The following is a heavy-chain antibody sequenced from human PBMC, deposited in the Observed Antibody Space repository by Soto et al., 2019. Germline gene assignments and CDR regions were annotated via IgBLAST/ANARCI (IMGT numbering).Heavy chain of an antibody. CDR1: GFSLSNARMG. D-gene: IGHD4-4*01. J-gene: IGHJ4*02. CDR2: IFSNDER. V-gene: IGHV2-26*01. Sequence: QVTLKESGPAVVKPTETLTLTCTVSGFSLSNARMGVSWIRQPPGKALEWLAHIFSNDERSYSTSLKSRLTISKDTSKSQVVLSMINMDPVDTATYYCARIKDYSPDHWGQGTLVTVSS. CDR3: ARIKDYSPDH.